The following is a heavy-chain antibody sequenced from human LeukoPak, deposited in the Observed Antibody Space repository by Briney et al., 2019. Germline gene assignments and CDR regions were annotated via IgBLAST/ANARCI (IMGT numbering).Heavy chain of an antibody. CDR2: INHSGST. J-gene: IGHJ6*03. D-gene: IGHD2-2*01. Sequence: TSETLSLTCAVYGGSFSGYHWSWIRQPPGKGLEWIGEINHSGSTYYNPSLKSRVTISVDTSKNQFSLKLSSVTAADTAVYYCARGDIVVVPAAMKNYYYYYYMDVWGKGTTVTVSS. CDR1: GGSFSGYH. V-gene: IGHV4-34*01. CDR3: ARGDIVVVPAAMKNYYYYYYMDV.